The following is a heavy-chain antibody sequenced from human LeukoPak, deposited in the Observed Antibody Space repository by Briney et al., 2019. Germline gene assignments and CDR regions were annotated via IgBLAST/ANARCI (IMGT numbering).Heavy chain of an antibody. CDR3: ARPQTRSNYYDSSGSRPFDI. V-gene: IGHV4-59*12. D-gene: IGHD3-22*01. J-gene: IGHJ3*02. CDR1: GGSISSYY. Sequence: SETLSLTCTVSGGSISSYYWSWIRQPPGKGLEWIGYIYYSGSTNYNPSLKSRVTISVDTSKNQFSLKLSSVTAADTAVYYCARPQTRSNYYDSSGSRPFDIWGQGTMVTVSS. CDR2: IYYSGST.